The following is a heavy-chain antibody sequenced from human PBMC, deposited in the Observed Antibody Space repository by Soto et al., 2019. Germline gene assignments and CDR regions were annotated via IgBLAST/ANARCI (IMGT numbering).Heavy chain of an antibody. CDR2: IFISGST. J-gene: IGHJ4*02. D-gene: IGHD4-17*01. CDR3: ASALLDYGGYSFDF. V-gene: IGHV4-4*07. Sequence: QVQLQESGPGLVKPSETLSLTCIVSGGSISSYYWIWIRQPAGKGLEWIGRIFISGSTNYNPSLEIRVTMSVDTSMNQFSLKLSAVTAADTAVYYCASALLDYGGYSFDFWGQGTLVTVSS. CDR1: GGSISSYY.